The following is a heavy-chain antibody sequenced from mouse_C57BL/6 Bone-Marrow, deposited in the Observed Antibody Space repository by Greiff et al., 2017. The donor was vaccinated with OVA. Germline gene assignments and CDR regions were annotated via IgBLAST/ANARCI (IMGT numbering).Heavy chain of an antibody. CDR2: ISDGGSYT. V-gene: IGHV5-4*01. J-gene: IGHJ3*01. Sequence: DVHLVESGGGLVKPGGSLKLSCAASGFTFSSYAMSWVRQTPEKRLEWVATISDGGSYTYYPDNVKGRFTISRDNAKNNLYLQMSHLKSEDTAMYYCARDCAYWGQGTLVTVSA. CDR3: ARDCAY. CDR1: GFTFSSYA.